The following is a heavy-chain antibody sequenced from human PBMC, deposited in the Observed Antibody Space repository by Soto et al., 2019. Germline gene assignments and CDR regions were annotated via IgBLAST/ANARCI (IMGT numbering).Heavy chain of an antibody. CDR2: IYYSGST. CDR1: GGSISSYY. Sequence: QVQLQESGPGLVKPSETLSLTCTVSGGSISSYYWSWIRQPPGKGLEWTGYIYYSGSTNYNPSLKSRVTISVDTSKNQFSLKLSSVTAADTAVYYCARGNDYYYDSSGSLDYWGQGTLVTVSS. V-gene: IGHV4-59*01. CDR3: ARGNDYYYDSSGSLDY. D-gene: IGHD3-22*01. J-gene: IGHJ4*02.